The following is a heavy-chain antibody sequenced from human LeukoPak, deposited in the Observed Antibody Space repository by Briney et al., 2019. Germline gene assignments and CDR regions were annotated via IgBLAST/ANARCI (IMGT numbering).Heavy chain of an antibody. Sequence: GESLKISCQGSGYSFSDYWIGWVRQMPGTGLEWMGTIYPGDSDPRYSPSLQGQVTMSADKSISTAYLQWSSLKASDTAVYSCGRILTSGPTIRDWFDPWGQGTLVTVSS. CDR1: GYSFSDYW. V-gene: IGHV5-51*01. D-gene: IGHD2-8*02. CDR2: IYPGDSDP. J-gene: IGHJ5*02. CDR3: GRILTSGPTIRDWFDP.